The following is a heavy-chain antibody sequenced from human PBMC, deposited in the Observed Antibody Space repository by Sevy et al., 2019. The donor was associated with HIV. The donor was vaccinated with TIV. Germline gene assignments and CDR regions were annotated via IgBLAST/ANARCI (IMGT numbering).Heavy chain of an antibody. D-gene: IGHD5-18*01. CDR3: ARGRYSSGHSSFFDY. J-gene: IGHJ4*02. CDR2: ISGNGVST. Sequence: GGSLRLSCVASGLTFSSYAVSWARQAPGKGLEWVSAISGNGVSTFYADCVKGRFTISRDNSKNTLYLQMNSLKVEDTAVYYCARGRYSSGHSSFFDYWGQGTLVTVSS. CDR1: GLTFSSYA. V-gene: IGHV3-23*01.